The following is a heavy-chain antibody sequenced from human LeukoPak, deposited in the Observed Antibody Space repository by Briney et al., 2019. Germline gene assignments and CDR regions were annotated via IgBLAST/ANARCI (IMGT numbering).Heavy chain of an antibody. CDR3: AREGTQSDAFDI. V-gene: IGHV1-8*01. CDR2: MNPNSGNT. D-gene: IGHD3-10*01. J-gene: IGHJ3*02. CDR1: GYTFTSYD. Sequence: ASVKVSCKASGYTFTSYDINWVRRAPGQGLEWMGWMNPNSGNTGYAQKFQGRVTMTRNTSISTAYMELSSLRSEDTAVYYCAREGTQSDAFDIWGQGTMVTVSS.